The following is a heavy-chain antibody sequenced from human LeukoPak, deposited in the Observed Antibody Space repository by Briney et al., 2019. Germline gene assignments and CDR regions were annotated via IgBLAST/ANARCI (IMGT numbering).Heavy chain of an antibody. Sequence: GGSLRLSCAASGFTFTTYNMNWVRQAPGKGLEWVSSITSSSASMYYADSVKGRFTISRDNAKNSLYLQMIGLKAEDTAVYYCARTYYDILTGYNPYFDYWGQGTLVTVSS. D-gene: IGHD3-9*01. V-gene: IGHV3-21*01. CDR2: ITSSSASM. CDR3: ARTYYDILTGYNPYFDY. CDR1: GFTFTTYN. J-gene: IGHJ4*02.